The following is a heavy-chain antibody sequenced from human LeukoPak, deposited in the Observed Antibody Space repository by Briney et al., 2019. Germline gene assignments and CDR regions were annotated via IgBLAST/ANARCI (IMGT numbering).Heavy chain of an antibody. Sequence: PGGSLRLSCAASGFSIRSNYMSWVRQAPGKGLEWVSIVYASGDTYYSDSVKGRFTISRDNSKNTLYLQMNSLRAEDTAVYYCAREDLVPHYFDYWGQGTLVTVSS. V-gene: IGHV3-53*01. CDR3: AREDLVPHYFDY. D-gene: IGHD6-6*01. CDR2: VYASGDT. CDR1: GFSIRSNY. J-gene: IGHJ4*02.